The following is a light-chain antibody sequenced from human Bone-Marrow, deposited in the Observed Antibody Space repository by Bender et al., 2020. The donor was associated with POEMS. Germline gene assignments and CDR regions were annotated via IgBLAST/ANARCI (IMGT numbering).Light chain of an antibody. CDR2: NNS. Sequence: QSVLTQPPSASGTPGQRDTISCSGSSSKFGSYPVNWYQQLPGAAPKLVIFNNSQRPSGVPDRFSGSNSGTSASLAISGLLSDDEADFYCATWDDSLNGWVFGGGTKLTVL. V-gene: IGLV1-44*01. CDR1: SSKFGSYP. J-gene: IGLJ3*02. CDR3: ATWDDSLNGWV.